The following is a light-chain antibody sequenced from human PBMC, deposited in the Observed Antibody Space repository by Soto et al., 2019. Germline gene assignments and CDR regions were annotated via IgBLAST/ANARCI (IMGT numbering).Light chain of an antibody. Sequence: DIVMTQSPLSLPVTPGEPASISCRSSQSLLHSNGYKYLDLYLQKPGQSPQLLIYLGSNRASGVPDRFSGSGSGTDLTLKISRVEAEDVGVYYCMQALQTPYTFGQGTKLEIK. J-gene: IGKJ2*01. CDR3: MQALQTPYT. V-gene: IGKV2-28*01. CDR2: LGS. CDR1: QSLLHSNGYKY.